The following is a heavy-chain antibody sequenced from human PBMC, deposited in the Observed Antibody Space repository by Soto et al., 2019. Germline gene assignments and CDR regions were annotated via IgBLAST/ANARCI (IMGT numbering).Heavy chain of an antibody. V-gene: IGHV3-23*01. CDR1: GFTFSSHA. D-gene: IGHD3-9*01. J-gene: IGHJ4*02. CDR2: IAGSGGST. CDR3: RVLTDGGYFDY. Sequence: EVQLLESGGGLVQPGGPLRLSCAASGFTFSSHAMSWVRQAPVKGLEWVSDIAGSGGSTHYADSVKGRFTISRDNSKNTLYLQMNILRAEDTAIYYCRVLTDGGYFDYWGQGSLVTVSS.